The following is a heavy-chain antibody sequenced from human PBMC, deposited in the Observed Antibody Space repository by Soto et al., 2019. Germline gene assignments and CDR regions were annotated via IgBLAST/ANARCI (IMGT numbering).Heavy chain of an antibody. D-gene: IGHD4-17*01. V-gene: IGHV3-33*01. CDR3: ASVAPDYGGTDRHDAFDI. J-gene: IGHJ3*02. Sequence: GGSLRLSCAASGFTFSSYGMHWVRQAPGKGLEWVAVIWYDGSNKYYADSVKGRFTISRDNSKNTLYLQMNSLRAEDTAVYYCASVAPDYGGTDRHDAFDIWGQGTMVTVSS. CDR2: IWYDGSNK. CDR1: GFTFSSYG.